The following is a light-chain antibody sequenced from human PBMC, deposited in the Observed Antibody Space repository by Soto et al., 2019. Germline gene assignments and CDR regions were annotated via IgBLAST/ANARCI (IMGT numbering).Light chain of an antibody. CDR2: AAS. J-gene: IGKJ4*01. V-gene: IGKV1-9*01. Sequence: IQLTQSPSSLSASVGDRVTITCRASQDIAIYLAWYQQKPGEATKLLIYAASTLYGGVTSRFSGSGSGTDFALTINSLQAEDFATYYCQQLRMYPSTFGGGTKVDI. CDR1: QDIAIY. CDR3: QQLRMYPST.